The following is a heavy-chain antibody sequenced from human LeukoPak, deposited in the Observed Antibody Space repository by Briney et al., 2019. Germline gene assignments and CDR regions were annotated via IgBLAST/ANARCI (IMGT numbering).Heavy chain of an antibody. V-gene: IGHV3-21*01. CDR3: ARPTGDSSGYYERYYYYYGMDV. CDR1: GFAFSLHS. Sequence: GGSLRLSCAASGFAFSLHSMDWVRQAPGKGLEWVASISSGSSYIKYADSVKGRFTISRDNTKNSLYLQMNTLRAADTAVYYCARPTGDSSGYYERYYYYYGMDVWGQGTTVTVSS. D-gene: IGHD3-22*01. CDR2: ISSGSSYI. J-gene: IGHJ6*02.